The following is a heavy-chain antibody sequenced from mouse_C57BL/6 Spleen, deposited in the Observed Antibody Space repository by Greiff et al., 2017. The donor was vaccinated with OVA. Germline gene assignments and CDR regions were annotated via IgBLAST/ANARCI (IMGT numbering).Heavy chain of an antibody. CDR2: INPSSGYT. CDR3: ARLFLNYYGSSSYAMDY. CDR1: GYTFTSYT. V-gene: IGHV1-4*01. Sequence: QVQLQQSGAELARPGASVKMSCKASGYTFTSYTMHWVKQRPGQGLEWIGYINPSSGYTKYNPKFKDKATLTADKSSSTAYMQLSSLTSEDSAVYYCARLFLNYYGSSSYAMDYWGQGTSVTVSS. J-gene: IGHJ4*01. D-gene: IGHD1-1*01.